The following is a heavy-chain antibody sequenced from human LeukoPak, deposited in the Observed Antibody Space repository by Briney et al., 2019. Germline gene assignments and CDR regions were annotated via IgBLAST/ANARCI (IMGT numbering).Heavy chain of an antibody. CDR3: ARLLGGSYFDY. V-gene: IGHV4-34*01. J-gene: IGHJ4*02. CDR2: INHSGST. CDR1: GGSFSGYY. D-gene: IGHD3-16*01. Sequence: PSETLSLTCAVYGGSFSGYYWSWIRQPPGKGLEWIGEINHSGSTNYNPSLKSRVTISIDTSKNQFSLNLSSVAAADTAVYYCARLLGGSYFDYWGQGTLVTVSS.